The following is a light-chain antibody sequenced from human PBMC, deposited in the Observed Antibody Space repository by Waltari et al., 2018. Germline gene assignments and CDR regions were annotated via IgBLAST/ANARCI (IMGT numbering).Light chain of an antibody. CDR3: QQYGTSPPLT. V-gene: IGKV3-20*01. Sequence: EIVLTQSPCTLSLSPGERATLSCRASQSVSTYYLAWYQHKPGQAPRLVIYGASTRAAGIPDRFSGSGSGTDFTLTISGLEPEDFAVYYCQQYGTSPPLTFGGGTKVEIK. CDR2: GAS. CDR1: QSVSTYY. J-gene: IGKJ4*01.